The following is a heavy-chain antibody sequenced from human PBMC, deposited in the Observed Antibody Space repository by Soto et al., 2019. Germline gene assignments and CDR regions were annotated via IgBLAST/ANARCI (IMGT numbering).Heavy chain of an antibody. V-gene: IGHV1-18*04. CDR1: GYTFTSYG. CDR2: ISAYNGNT. J-gene: IGHJ5*02. Sequence: QVQLVQSGAEVKKPGASVKVSCKASGYTFTSYGISWVRQAPGQGLEWMGWISAYNGNTNYAQKLQGRVTMTTDTSTSTAYMELRSLRSDDTAVYYCARDRGQPPYSSSCYAGSWFDPWGQGTLVTVSS. CDR3: ARDRGQPPYSSSCYAGSWFDP. D-gene: IGHD6-13*01.